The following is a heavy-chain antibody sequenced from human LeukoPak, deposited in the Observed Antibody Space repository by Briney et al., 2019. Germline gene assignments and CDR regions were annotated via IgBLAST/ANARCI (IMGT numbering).Heavy chain of an antibody. CDR3: ARGFDYGDYFDY. CDR2: INLNSGGT. J-gene: IGHJ4*02. Sequence: ASVKVSCKSSGYTFTGYYMHWVRQPPGQGLEWMGCINLNSGGTRYAQKFQGRVTMIRGTSISTAYMELGRLRSDGTAVYDCARGFDYGDYFDYWGQGTLVTVSS. V-gene: IGHV1-2*02. CDR1: GYTFTGYY. D-gene: IGHD4-17*01.